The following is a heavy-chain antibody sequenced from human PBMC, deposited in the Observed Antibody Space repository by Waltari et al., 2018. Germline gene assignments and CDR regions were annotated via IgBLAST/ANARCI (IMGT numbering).Heavy chain of an antibody. D-gene: IGHD1-26*01. Sequence: QVQLQQWGAGLLKPSETLSLTCAVYGGSFSGYYWSWIRQPPGKGLEWIGEINHSGSTNYNPSIKSRVTISVDTSKNQFSLKLSSVTAADTAVYYCAVGPAVPFDYWGQGTLVTVSS. J-gene: IGHJ4*02. CDR2: INHSGST. CDR1: GGSFSGYY. V-gene: IGHV4-34*01. CDR3: AVGPAVPFDY.